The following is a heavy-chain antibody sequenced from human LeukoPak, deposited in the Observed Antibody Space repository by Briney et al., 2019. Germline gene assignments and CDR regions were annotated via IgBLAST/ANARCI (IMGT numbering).Heavy chain of an antibody. CDR1: GFTFSDYY. CDR3: ARRPRSGPGGYYYYYGMDV. J-gene: IGHJ6*02. D-gene: IGHD3-3*01. CDR2: ISSSGSTI. V-gene: IGHV3-11*01. Sequence: GGSLRLSCAASGFTFSDYYISWIRQAPGKGLEWVSYISSSGSTIYYADSVKGRFTISRDNAKNSQYLQMNSLRAEDTAVYYCARRPRSGPGGYYYYYGMDVWGQGTTVTVSS.